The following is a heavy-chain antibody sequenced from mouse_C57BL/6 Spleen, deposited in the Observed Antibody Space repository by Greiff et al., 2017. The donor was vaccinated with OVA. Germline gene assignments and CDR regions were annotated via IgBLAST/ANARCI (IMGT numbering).Heavy chain of an antibody. Sequence: QVQLQQSGAELMKPGASVKLSCKATGYTFTGYWIEWVKQRPGHGLEWIGEILPGSGSTNYNEKFKGKATFTADTSSNTAYMQLSSLTTEDSAIYYCASLYYYGSSYGYWYFDVWGTGTTVTVSS. D-gene: IGHD1-1*01. CDR2: ILPGSGST. J-gene: IGHJ1*03. CDR1: GYTFTGYW. V-gene: IGHV1-9*01. CDR3: ASLYYYGSSYGYWYFDV.